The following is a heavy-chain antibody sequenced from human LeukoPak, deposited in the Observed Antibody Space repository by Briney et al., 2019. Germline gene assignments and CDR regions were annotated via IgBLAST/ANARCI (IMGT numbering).Heavy chain of an antibody. CDR1: GFTFSTFP. D-gene: IGHD6-6*01. CDR2: ISDDGRDT. V-gene: IGHV3-30*04. J-gene: IGHJ6*03. CDR3: ARVGRVSIYPGYMDV. Sequence: GTSLRLSCEASGFTFSTFPMHWVRQTPDKRLEWVAVISDDGRDTYYADSVKGRFTISRDNSKNTRYLQMNSLSPEDTAVVYCARVGRVSIYPGYMDVWGKGTTVTVSS.